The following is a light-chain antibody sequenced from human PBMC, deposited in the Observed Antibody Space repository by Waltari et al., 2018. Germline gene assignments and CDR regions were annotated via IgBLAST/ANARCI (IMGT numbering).Light chain of an antibody. CDR2: ATS. J-gene: IGKJ1*01. V-gene: IGKV1-39*01. CDR1: QSITTY. CDR3: QQPYSSPRT. Sequence: DIQMTQSASSLSASVGDRVTITCRASQSITTYLHWYQQKPGKAPRLLIYATSILQSGVPSRFSGSGSGTDFTLTIGSLQPEDFATYDCQQPYSSPRTFGQGTKVEIK.